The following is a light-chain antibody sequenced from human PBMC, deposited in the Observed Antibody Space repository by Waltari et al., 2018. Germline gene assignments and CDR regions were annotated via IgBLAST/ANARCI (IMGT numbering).Light chain of an antibody. Sequence: VLTQSPATLSLSPGERATLPCTSSHRLTKRYLAWYQQKPGQAPRLLIYGASSRAAGIPDRYSCSGSGTDFTLTISRLEPGDSAVYYCQQYGSSVLYTFGQGTKLEIK. V-gene: IGKV3-20*01. CDR2: GAS. CDR3: QQYGSSVLYT. J-gene: IGKJ2*01. CDR1: HRLTKRY.